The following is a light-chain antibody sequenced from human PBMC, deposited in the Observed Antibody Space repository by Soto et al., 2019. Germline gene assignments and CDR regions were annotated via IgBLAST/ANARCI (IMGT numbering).Light chain of an antibody. V-gene: IGKV1-39*01. J-gene: IGKJ3*01. CDR3: QQSFSIPFT. CDR2: SAS. CDR1: QSISRY. Sequence: DIQMTQSPSSLSASVGDSVTISCRASQSISRYLNWYQQKPGKAPKLLIFSASGLQSGVPSRFSGGGYRTEFTLTISSLQLEDFATYYCQQSFSIPFTFGPGTKVDIK.